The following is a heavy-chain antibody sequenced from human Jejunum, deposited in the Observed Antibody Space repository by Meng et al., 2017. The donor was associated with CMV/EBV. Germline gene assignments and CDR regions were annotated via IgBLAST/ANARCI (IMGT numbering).Heavy chain of an antibody. D-gene: IGHD2-8*01. Sequence: VGTGGDFVKLCRYLRLSWDASGFTFDDYSMNGIRQAAGKWLEWVSSVSSVSSYTNYADSVKGRFTISSDNAKNSLYLQMNSLRAEDTAVYYCARDRYCTNGVCYTHFDSWGQGTLVTVSS. J-gene: IGHJ4*02. V-gene: IGHV3-11*06. CDR2: VSSVSSYT. CDR3: ARDRYCTNGVCYTHFDS. CDR1: GFTFDDYS.